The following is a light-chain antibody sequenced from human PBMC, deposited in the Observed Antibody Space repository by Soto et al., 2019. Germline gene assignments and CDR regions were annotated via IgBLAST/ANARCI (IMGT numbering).Light chain of an antibody. Sequence: QSALTQPPSVSGAPGQRVTISCTGSSSNIGAGYDVHWYQQLPGTAPKLLIYGNSNRPSGVPDRFSGSKSGTSASLAITGLQAEDEADYYCQSYDSSLSGSHVFGTATKVTVL. CDR1: SSNIGAGYD. CDR2: GNS. J-gene: IGLJ1*01. V-gene: IGLV1-40*01. CDR3: QSYDSSLSGSHV.